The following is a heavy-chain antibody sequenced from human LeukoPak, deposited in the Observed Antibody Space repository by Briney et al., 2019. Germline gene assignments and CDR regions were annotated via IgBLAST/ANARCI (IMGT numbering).Heavy chain of an antibody. CDR1: GGSISSYY. D-gene: IGHD3-22*01. J-gene: IGHJ2*01. V-gene: IGHV4-59*08. CDR3: AIPVNSGYFQYLDL. Sequence: SETLSLTCTVSGGSISSYYWSWIRQPPGKGLEWIGYIYNSGSTNYNPSLKSRVTISADTSKNQVSLKLSSLTAADTAVYYCAIPVNSGYFQYLDLWGPGTLVTVSS. CDR2: IYNSGST.